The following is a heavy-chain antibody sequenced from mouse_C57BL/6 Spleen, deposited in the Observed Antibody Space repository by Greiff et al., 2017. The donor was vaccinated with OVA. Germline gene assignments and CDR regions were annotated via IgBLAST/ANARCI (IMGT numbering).Heavy chain of an antibody. D-gene: IGHD2-5*01. CDR2: IWTGGGT. V-gene: IGHV2-9-1*01. CDR3: ARRDSNYVGWYVDV. Sequence: VKLVESGPGLVAPSQSLSITCTVSGFSLTSYAISWVRQPPGKGLEWLGVIWTGGGTNYNSALKARLSISKDNSKSQVFLKMNSLQTDDTARYYGARRDSNYVGWYVDVWGTGTTVTVSS. CDR1: GFSLTSYA. J-gene: IGHJ1*03.